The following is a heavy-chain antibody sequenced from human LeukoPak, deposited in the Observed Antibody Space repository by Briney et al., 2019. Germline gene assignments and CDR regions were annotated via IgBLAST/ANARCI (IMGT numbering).Heavy chain of an antibody. J-gene: IGHJ4*02. Sequence: TGGSLRLSCAASGFTFSSYGMHRVRQAPGKGLEWVAVISYDGSNKYYADSVKGRFTISRDNSKNTLYLQMNSLRAEDTAVYYCAKASSGWSGEFDYWGQGTLVTVSS. CDR1: GFTFSSYG. CDR2: ISYDGSNK. CDR3: AKASSGWSGEFDY. V-gene: IGHV3-30*18. D-gene: IGHD6-19*01.